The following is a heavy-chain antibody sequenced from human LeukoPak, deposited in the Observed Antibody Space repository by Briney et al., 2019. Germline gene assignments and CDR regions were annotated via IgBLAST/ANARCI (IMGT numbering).Heavy chain of an antibody. CDR1: GFTFSNAW. Sequence: GGSLRLSCAASGFTFSNAWMSWVRQAPGKGLEGVGRIKSKTDGGTTDYAAPVKGRFTISRDDSKNTLYLQMNSLKTEDTAVYYCTTGYCRRTSCYYFDYWGQGTLVTVSS. CDR3: TTGYCRRTSCYYFDY. J-gene: IGHJ4*02. CDR2: IKSKTDGGTT. V-gene: IGHV3-15*01. D-gene: IGHD2-2*01.